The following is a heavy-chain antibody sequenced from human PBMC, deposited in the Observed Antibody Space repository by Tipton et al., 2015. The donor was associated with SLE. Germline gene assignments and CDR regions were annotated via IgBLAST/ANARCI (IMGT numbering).Heavy chain of an antibody. V-gene: IGHV3-23*01. Sequence: SLRLSCAASGFTFSSYAMSWVREAPGKGLEWVSAISGGGGSTYYADSGKGRFTISRDNSKNTLYLQMKSLRAEDTAVYYCAKGKGQWLATWAFDIWGQGTMVTVSS. D-gene: IGHD6-19*01. CDR3: AKGKGQWLATWAFDI. J-gene: IGHJ3*02. CDR2: ISGGGGST. CDR1: GFTFSSYA.